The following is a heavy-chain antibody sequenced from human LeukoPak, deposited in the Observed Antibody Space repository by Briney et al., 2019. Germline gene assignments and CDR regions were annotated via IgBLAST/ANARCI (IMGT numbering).Heavy chain of an antibody. Sequence: PGGSLRLSCAVSGFTFSSYAMSWVRQAPGKGLEWVSAISGSGGSTYYADSVKGRFTISRDNAEKLVYLHMSSLRAEDTAMYYCAREGDSSGSLGDYWGQGILVTVSS. CDR2: ISGSGGST. D-gene: IGHD6-19*01. CDR3: AREGDSSGSLGDY. CDR1: GFTFSSYA. V-gene: IGHV3-23*01. J-gene: IGHJ4*02.